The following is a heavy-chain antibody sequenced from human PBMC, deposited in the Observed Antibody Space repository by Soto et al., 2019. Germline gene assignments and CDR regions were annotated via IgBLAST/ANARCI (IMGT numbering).Heavy chain of an antibody. CDR2: IIPVFGSA. Sequence: SVKVSCKAPGGTFKRYVISWVRQAPGQGLEWMGGIIPVFGSAHYAQKFQGRVIITADKATSTAYMELSSLRSEDTAIYYCARGSDYGDHIYDYWGQGTLVTVSS. D-gene: IGHD4-17*01. CDR1: GGTFKRYV. CDR3: ARGSDYGDHIYDY. J-gene: IGHJ4*02. V-gene: IGHV1-69*06.